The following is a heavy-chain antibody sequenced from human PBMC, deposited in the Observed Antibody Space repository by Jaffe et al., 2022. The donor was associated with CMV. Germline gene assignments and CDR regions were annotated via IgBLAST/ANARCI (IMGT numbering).Heavy chain of an antibody. V-gene: IGHV3-23*01. J-gene: IGHJ3*02. Sequence: EAQLLESGGGLVQPGGSLRLSCAAPGLALKNYAINWVRQSPGKGLQWVSEINASGDNYADAVKGRFTVSRDDSRNKVYLQMDSLGVGDTAVYYCATRSNAFHIWGPGTRVTVST. CDR2: INASGD. CDR3: ATRSNAFHI. CDR1: GLALKNYA.